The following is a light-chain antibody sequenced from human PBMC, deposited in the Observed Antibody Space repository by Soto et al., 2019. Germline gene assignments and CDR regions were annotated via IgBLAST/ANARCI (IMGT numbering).Light chain of an antibody. V-gene: IGKV3-20*01. CDR1: QTVRSNS. Sequence: EIVLTQSPGTLSLSPGERATLSCRASQTVRSNSLAWYQQKPGQAPRLLMYDASSRPPGIPDRFSGSGSGTDFTLTISRLEPEDFAVYYCQHSATLGPGTKVDIK. J-gene: IGKJ3*01. CDR2: DAS. CDR3: QHSAT.